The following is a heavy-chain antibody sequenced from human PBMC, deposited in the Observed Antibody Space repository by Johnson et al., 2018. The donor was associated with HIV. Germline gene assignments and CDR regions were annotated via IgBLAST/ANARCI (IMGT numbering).Heavy chain of an antibody. Sequence: VQLVESGGGLVQPGGSLRLSCAASGFTFSSYAMSWVRQAPGKGLEWVSGFYSGGSTYYADSVKGRFTISRDNSKNSLYLQMNSLRPEDTGLYYCAKDIASGYTNGGTLDIWGQGTMVTVSS. J-gene: IGHJ3*02. D-gene: IGHD6-19*01. V-gene: IGHV3-23*03. CDR2: FYSGGST. CDR1: GFTFSSYA. CDR3: AKDIASGYTNGGTLDI.